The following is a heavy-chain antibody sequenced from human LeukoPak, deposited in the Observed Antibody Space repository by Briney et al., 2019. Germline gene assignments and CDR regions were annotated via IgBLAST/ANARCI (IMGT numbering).Heavy chain of an antibody. CDR3: AREGVVAAAGRLPKPRGIYYMDV. CDR2: ISAYNGNT. V-gene: IGHV1-18*01. D-gene: IGHD6-13*01. CDR1: GYTFTSYG. Sequence: ASVKVSCKASGYTFTSYGISWVRQAPGQGLEWMGWISAYNGNTNYAQKLQGRVTMTTDTSTSTAYMELRSLRSDDTAVYYCAREGVVAAAGRLPKPRGIYYMDVWGKGTTVTVSS. J-gene: IGHJ6*03.